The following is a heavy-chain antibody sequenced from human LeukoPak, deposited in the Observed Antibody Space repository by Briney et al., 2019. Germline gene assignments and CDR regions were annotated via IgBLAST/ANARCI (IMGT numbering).Heavy chain of an antibody. D-gene: IGHD6-6*01. Sequence: SETLSLTCAVYGGSFSGYYWSWIRQPPGKGLEWIGEINHSGSTNYNPSLKSRVTISVDTSKNQFSLKLSSVTAADTAVYYCAIEGIAARPGAFDIWGQGTMVTVSS. V-gene: IGHV4-34*01. CDR1: GGSFSGYY. CDR3: AIEGIAARPGAFDI. J-gene: IGHJ3*02. CDR2: INHSGST.